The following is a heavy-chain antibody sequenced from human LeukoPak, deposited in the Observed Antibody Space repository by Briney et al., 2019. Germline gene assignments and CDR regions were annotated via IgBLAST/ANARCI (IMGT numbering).Heavy chain of an antibody. J-gene: IGHJ4*02. Sequence: SETLSLTCTVSGGSISSYYWSRIRQPAGKGLEWIGRIYTSGSTNYNPSLKSRVTISVDKSKNQFSLKLSSVTAADTAVYYCAREGGATTYYFDYWGQGTLVTVSS. CDR3: AREGGATTYYFDY. D-gene: IGHD1-26*01. CDR2: IYTSGST. V-gene: IGHV4-4*07. CDR1: GGSISSYY.